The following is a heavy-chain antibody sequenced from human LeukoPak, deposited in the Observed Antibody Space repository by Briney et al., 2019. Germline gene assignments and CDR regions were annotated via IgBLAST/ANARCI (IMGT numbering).Heavy chain of an antibody. J-gene: IGHJ4*02. CDR3: AKDGDILSLHHPADY. CDR2: ISGSGGST. CDR1: RFTFSSYA. V-gene: IGHV3-23*01. Sequence: PGGSLRLSCAASRFTFSSYAMSWVRQAPGKGLEWVSAISGSGGSTYYADSVKGRFTISRDNSKNTLYLQMNSLRAEDTAVYYCAKDGDILSLHHPADYWGQGTLVTVSS. D-gene: IGHD2-15*01.